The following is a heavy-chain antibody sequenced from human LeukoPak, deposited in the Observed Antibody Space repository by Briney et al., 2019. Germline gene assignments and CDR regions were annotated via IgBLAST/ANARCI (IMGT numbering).Heavy chain of an antibody. D-gene: IGHD2-2*01. J-gene: IGHJ4*02. CDR2: IYYSGST. Sequence: SDTLSLTCTVSGGSISSYYWSWIRQPPGKGLEWIGYIYYSGSTNYNPSLKSRVTISVDTSKNQFSLKLSSVTAADTAVYYCARGDQLLDYWGQGTLVTVSS. V-gene: IGHV4-59*07. CDR1: GGSISSYY. CDR3: ARGDQLLDY.